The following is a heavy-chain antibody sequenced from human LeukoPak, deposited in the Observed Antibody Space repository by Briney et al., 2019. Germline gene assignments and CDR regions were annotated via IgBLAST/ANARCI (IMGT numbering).Heavy chain of an antibody. D-gene: IGHD6-19*01. Sequence: SETPSLTCTVSGGSISSYYWSWIRQPPGKGLEWIGYIYYSGSTNYNPSLKSRVTISVDTSKNQFSLKLSSVTAADTAVYYCATSSTAVASTTYYFDYWGRGTLVTVSS. J-gene: IGHJ4*02. CDR2: IYYSGST. CDR1: GGSISSYY. CDR3: ATSSTAVASTTYYFDY. V-gene: IGHV4-59*01.